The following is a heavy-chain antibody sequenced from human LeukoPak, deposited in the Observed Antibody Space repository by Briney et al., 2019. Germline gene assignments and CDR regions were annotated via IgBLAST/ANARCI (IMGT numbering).Heavy chain of an antibody. CDR1: GFTFSDYS. V-gene: IGHV3-48*04. Sequence: GGSLRLSCVTSGFTFSDYSMNWVRQAPGRGLEYIAYMSISGSTIKYAESVKGRFTISRDNAQDSLFLHMNSLRAEDTAVYYCAREIFHGSGSPRMDVWGQGTTVTVSS. CDR2: MSISGSTI. D-gene: IGHD3-10*01. CDR3: AREIFHGSGSPRMDV. J-gene: IGHJ6*02.